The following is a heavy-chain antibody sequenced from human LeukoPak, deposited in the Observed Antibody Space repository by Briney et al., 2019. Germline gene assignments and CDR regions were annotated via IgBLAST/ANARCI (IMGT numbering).Heavy chain of an antibody. CDR2: IYYSRST. V-gene: IGHV4-59*01. CDR1: GGSISSYY. J-gene: IGHJ3*02. Sequence: SETLSLTCTVSGGSISSYYWSWIRQPPGKGLEWIGYIYYSRSTNYNPSLKSRVTISVDTSKNQFSLKLSSVTAADTAVYYCARDMPLGYDILTGYSYDAFDIWGQGTMVTVSS. CDR3: ARDMPLGYDILTGYSYDAFDI. D-gene: IGHD3-9*01.